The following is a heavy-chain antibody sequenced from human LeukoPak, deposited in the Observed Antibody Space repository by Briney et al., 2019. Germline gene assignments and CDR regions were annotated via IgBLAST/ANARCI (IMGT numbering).Heavy chain of an antibody. CDR2: IYTSGST. V-gene: IGHV4-4*07. J-gene: IGHJ6*03. CDR3: ARVEHCSSTSRWDYMDV. Sequence: SETLSLTCTVSGGSISSYYWSWIRQPAGKGLEWIGRIYTSGSTNYNPSLKSRVTMSVDTSKNQFSLKLSSVTAADTAVYYCARVEHCSSTSRWDYMDVWGKGTTVTVSS. D-gene: IGHD2-2*01. CDR1: GGSISSYY.